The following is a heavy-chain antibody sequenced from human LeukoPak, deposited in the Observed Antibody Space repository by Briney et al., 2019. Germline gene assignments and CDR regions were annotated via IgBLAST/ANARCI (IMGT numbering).Heavy chain of an antibody. CDR3: AKAPDRYSYAYGDY. CDR2: ISDSGVFT. V-gene: IGHV3-23*01. CDR1: GFTFRSYA. Sequence: GGSLRLSCAASGFTFRSYAMHWVRQAPGKGLEWVSAISDSGVFTYYADSVRGRFTISRDNSKNTLYLQMNSLRAEDTAVYYCAKAPDRYSYAYGDYWGQGTLVTVSS. J-gene: IGHJ4*02. D-gene: IGHD5-18*01.